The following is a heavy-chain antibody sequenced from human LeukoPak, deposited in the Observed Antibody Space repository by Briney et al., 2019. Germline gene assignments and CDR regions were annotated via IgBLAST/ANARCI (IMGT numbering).Heavy chain of an antibody. D-gene: IGHD3-22*01. CDR2: IYPGPGAGPGGSNP. Sequence: KSGESLKISCKTSGYTFSNHWIGWERQMPGKGLEWMGIIYPGPGAGPGGSNPIYSPSLQGHVTISADKSINTAFLQWSSLEASDSAMYYCARTNYYETSGWAAGLSPFDMWGRGTMVTVSS. CDR1: GYTFSNHW. CDR3: ARTNYYETSGWAAGLSPFDM. J-gene: IGHJ3*02. V-gene: IGHV5-51*01.